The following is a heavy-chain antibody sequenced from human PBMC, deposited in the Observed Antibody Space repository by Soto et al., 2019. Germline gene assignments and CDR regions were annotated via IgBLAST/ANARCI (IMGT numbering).Heavy chain of an antibody. V-gene: IGHV3-30*18. J-gene: IGHJ1*01. CDR3: AKGVEGIVLAATAFFQY. Sequence: VRQAPSKGLEWVAVISYDGSNKNHADTVKGRFTISRDNSKNTLYLQMNSLRAEDTAVYYCAKGVEGIVLAATAFFQYWGHRTPVPV. D-gene: IGHD6-19*01. CDR2: ISYDGSNK.